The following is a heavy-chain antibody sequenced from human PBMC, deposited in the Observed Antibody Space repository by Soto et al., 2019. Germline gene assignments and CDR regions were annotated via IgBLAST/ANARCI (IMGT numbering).Heavy chain of an antibody. CDR1: GFSLSTSGVG. D-gene: IGHD3-9*01. Sequence: QITLKESGPTLVKPTQTLTLTCTFSGFSLSTSGVGVGWIRQPPGKALEWLALIYWNADKRYSPSLKSRLTITNDTAKNQVVLTTTNMDPVDTATYYCAHRQHDNLTPYYYGMDVWGQGTTVTVSS. V-gene: IGHV2-5*01. CDR2: IYWNADK. CDR3: AHRQHDNLTPYYYGMDV. J-gene: IGHJ6*02.